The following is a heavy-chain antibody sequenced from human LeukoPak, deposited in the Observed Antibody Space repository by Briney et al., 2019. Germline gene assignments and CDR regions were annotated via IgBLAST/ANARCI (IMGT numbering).Heavy chain of an antibody. Sequence: SETLSLTCAVYGGSFSGCYWSWIRQPPGKGLEWIGEINHSGSTNYNPSLKSRVTISVDTSKNKFSLKLSSVTAADTAVYYCARGGGRYCSSTSCYPDYWGQGTLVTVSS. V-gene: IGHV4-34*01. J-gene: IGHJ4*02. D-gene: IGHD2-2*01. CDR1: GGSFSGCY. CDR2: INHSGST. CDR3: ARGGGRYCSSTSCYPDY.